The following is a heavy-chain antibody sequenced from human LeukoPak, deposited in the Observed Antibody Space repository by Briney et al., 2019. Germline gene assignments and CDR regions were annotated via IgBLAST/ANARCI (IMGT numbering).Heavy chain of an antibody. CDR2: IIPIFGTA. J-gene: IGHJ3*02. V-gene: IGHV1-69*13. CDR3: ARSPRGDSSRTDAFDI. Sequence: ASVKVSCKASGGTFSSYAISWVRQAPGQGLEWMGGIIPIFGTANYAQKFQGRVTITADESTSTAYMELSSLRSEDTAVYYCARSPRGDSSRTDAFDIWGQGTMVTVSS. D-gene: IGHD6-13*01. CDR1: GGTFSSYA.